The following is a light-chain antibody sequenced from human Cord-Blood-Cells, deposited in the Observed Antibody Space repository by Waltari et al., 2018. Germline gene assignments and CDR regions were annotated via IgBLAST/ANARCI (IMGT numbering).Light chain of an antibody. CDR2: DVS. CDR3: CSYAGSYTLV. V-gene: IGLV2-11*01. J-gene: IGLJ3*02. CDR1: SSDVGGYNY. Sequence: QSALTQPRSVSGSPGQSVTISCTGTSSDVGGYNYVSWYQQHPGKAPKLMIYDVSKRPSGGPDGFSGSKSGNTASLTISGLQAEDEADYYCCSYAGSYTLVFGGGTKLTVL.